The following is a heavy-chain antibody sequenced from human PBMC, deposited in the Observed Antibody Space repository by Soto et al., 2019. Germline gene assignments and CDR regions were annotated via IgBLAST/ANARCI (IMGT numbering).Heavy chain of an antibody. D-gene: IGHD2-2*01. V-gene: IGHV3-23*01. Sequence: GGSLRLSCAASGFTFSSYAMSWVRQAPGKGLEWVSAISGSGGNTYYADSVKGRFTISRDNSKNTLYLQMNSLRAEDTAVYYCARDYCSSTSCYQYNWFDPWGQGTLVTVSS. CDR3: ARDYCSSTSCYQYNWFDP. CDR1: GFTFSSYA. CDR2: ISGSGGNT. J-gene: IGHJ5*02.